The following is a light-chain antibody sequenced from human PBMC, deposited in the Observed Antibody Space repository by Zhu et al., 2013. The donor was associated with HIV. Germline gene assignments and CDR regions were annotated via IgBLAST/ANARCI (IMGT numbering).Light chain of an antibody. Sequence: DIQMTQSPSSLSASVGDRVTITCRASHDIRNHLGWYQQRPGEAPRRLIYLASSLQGGVPSRFSGSGSGTDFTLTISSLQPEDFGTYYCLQSNSYPRTFGQGTRLEIK. CDR2: LAS. J-gene: IGKJ2*02. CDR3: LQSNSYPRT. V-gene: IGKV1-17*01. CDR1: HDIRNH.